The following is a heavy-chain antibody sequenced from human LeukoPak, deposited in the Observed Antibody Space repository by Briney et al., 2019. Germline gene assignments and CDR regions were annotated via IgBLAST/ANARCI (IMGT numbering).Heavy chain of an antibody. V-gene: IGHV4-34*01. J-gene: IGHJ3*02. Sequence: SETLSLTCTFSSGSISFYYWSWIRQPPGKGLEWMGEINHSGSTNYNPSLKSRVTISVDTSKNQFSLKLSSVTAADTAVYYCAREGGHSSSWSSLEGAFDIWGQGTMVTVSS. CDR3: AREGGHSSSWSSLEGAFDI. CDR2: INHSGST. D-gene: IGHD6-13*01. CDR1: SGSISFYY.